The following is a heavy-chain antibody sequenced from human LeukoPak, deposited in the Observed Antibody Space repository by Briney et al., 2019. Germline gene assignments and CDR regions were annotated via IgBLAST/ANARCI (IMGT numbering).Heavy chain of an antibody. CDR2: IYYSGST. D-gene: IGHD3-10*01. CDR3: ASMVRGVLDY. V-gene: IGHV4-59*01. J-gene: IGHJ4*02. Sequence: SETLSLTCTVSGGSISSYYWSWIRQPPGKGLEWIGYIYYSGSTNYNPSLKSRVTISVDTSKNQFSLKLSSMTAADTAVYYCASMVRGVLDYWGQGTLVTVSS. CDR1: GGSISSYY.